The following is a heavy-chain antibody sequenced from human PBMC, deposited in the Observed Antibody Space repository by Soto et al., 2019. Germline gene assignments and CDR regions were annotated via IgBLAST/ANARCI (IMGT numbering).Heavy chain of an antibody. J-gene: IGHJ3*02. D-gene: IGHD1-26*01. CDR1: GGSISSSSYY. V-gene: IGHV4-39*01. CDR3: ASHDSGSYSGDAFDI. CDR2: SYYSGST. Sequence: SETLSLTCAVSGGSISSSSYYWGWIRQPPEKGLEWIGSSYYSGSTYYNPSLKSRVTISVDTSKNQFSLKLSSVTAADTAVYYCASHDSGSYSGDAFDIWGQGTMVTVSS.